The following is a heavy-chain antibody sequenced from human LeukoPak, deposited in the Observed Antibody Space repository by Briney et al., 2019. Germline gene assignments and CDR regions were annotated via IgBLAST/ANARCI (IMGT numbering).Heavy chain of an antibody. V-gene: IGHV4-59*11. CDR1: GGSISSHC. CDR3: AREIADIPLGYYYMDV. J-gene: IGHJ6*03. Sequence: SETLSLTCTVSGGSISSHCWSWIRQPPGKGLEWIGYIYYSGSTNYNPSLKSRVTISVDTSKNQSSLKLSSVTAADTAVYYCAREIADIPLGYYYMDVWGKGTTVTVSS. CDR2: IYYSGST. D-gene: IGHD3-9*01.